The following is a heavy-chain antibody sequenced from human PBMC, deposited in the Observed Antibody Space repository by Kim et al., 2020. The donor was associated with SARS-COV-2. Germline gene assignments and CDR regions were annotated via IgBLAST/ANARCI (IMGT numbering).Heavy chain of an antibody. J-gene: IGHJ6*02. V-gene: IGHV4-4*07. CDR1: DDSISSYY. CDR2: IYTSGTT. CDR3: VRTGAMDV. Sequence: SETLSLTCTVSDDSISSYYWSWIRQPAGKGLEWIGRIYTSGTTNYNPPLKSRVTMSIDTSKNQFSLKLNSVTAADTAVYYCVRTGAMDVWGQGTTVTVSS.